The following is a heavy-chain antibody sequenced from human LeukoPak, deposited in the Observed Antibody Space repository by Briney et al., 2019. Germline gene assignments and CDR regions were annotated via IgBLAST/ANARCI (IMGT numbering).Heavy chain of an antibody. Sequence: GGSLRLSCAASGFTFSSYAMSWVRQAPGKGLEWVSYISSSGSTIYYADSVKGRFTISRDNAKNSLYLQMNSLRAEDTAVYYCARDLEGVNFDYWGQGTLVTVSS. D-gene: IGHD1-26*01. CDR2: ISSSGSTI. CDR1: GFTFSSYA. CDR3: ARDLEGVNFDY. J-gene: IGHJ4*02. V-gene: IGHV3-48*03.